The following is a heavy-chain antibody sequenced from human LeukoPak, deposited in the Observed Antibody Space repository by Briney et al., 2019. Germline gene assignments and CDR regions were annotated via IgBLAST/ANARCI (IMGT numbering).Heavy chain of an antibody. D-gene: IGHD5-12*01. J-gene: IGHJ6*02. CDR2: IYYSGST. CDR1: GGSISSYY. V-gene: IGHV4-59*01. Sequence: SETLSLTCTVSGGSISSYYWSWIRQPPGKGLEWIEYIYYSGSTNYNPSLKSRVTISVDTSKNQFSLKLSSVTAADTAVYYCARDKLGTRWLPTRPYGMDVWGQGTTVTVSS. CDR3: ARDKLGTRWLPTRPYGMDV.